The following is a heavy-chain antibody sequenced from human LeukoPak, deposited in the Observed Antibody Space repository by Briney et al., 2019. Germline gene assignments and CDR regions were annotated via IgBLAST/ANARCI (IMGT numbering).Heavy chain of an antibody. CDR1: GGTFSSYA. Sequence: SVKVSCKASGGTFSSYAISWVRQAPGQGLEWMGRIIPIFGTANYAQKFQGRVTITTDESTSTAYMQLSSLRSEDTAVYYCARVQYNWSDAWFDPWGQGTLVTVSS. CDR2: IIPIFGTA. CDR3: ARVQYNWSDAWFDP. V-gene: IGHV1-69*05. J-gene: IGHJ5*02. D-gene: IGHD1-20*01.